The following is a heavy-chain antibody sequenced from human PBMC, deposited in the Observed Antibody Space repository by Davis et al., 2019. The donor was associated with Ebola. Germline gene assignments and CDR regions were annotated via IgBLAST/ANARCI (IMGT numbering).Heavy chain of an antibody. Sequence: SVKVSCKASGGTFSSYAISWVRQSPGQGLEWMGGIIPIFGTANYAQKFQGRVTITADESTSTAYMELSSLRSEDTAVYYCARDADGYGDYSAFDIWGQGTMVTVSS. D-gene: IGHD4-17*01. V-gene: IGHV1-69*13. CDR3: ARDADGYGDYSAFDI. CDR1: GGTFSSYA. CDR2: IIPIFGTA. J-gene: IGHJ3*02.